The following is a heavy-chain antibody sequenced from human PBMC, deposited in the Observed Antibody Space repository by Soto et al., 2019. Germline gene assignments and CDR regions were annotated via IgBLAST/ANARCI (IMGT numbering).Heavy chain of an antibody. CDR1: GFSLTSGVG. Sequence: QITLKESGPTLVRPPQTLTLTCTFSGFSLTSGVGVGWIRQPPGKALEWLALIYWDDDKRYSPSLKNRLTITKDTSKPQVAPTTTNVAPVDTATYFCAHIDPEIVTVGGHGGFAYWGQGTLVTVSS. D-gene: IGHD5-12*01. CDR3: AHIDPEIVTVGGHGGFAY. V-gene: IGHV2-5*02. J-gene: IGHJ4*02. CDR2: IYWDDDK.